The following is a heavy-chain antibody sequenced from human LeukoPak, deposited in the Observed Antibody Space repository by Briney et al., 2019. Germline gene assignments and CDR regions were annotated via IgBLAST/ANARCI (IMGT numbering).Heavy chain of an antibody. CDR1: GGAISSSSYY. J-gene: IGHJ4*02. CDR2: IYYSGST. CDR3: ARSLYHDSSGLTGDY. Sequence: PSETLSLTCTVSGGAISSSSYYWGWIRQPPGKGLEWIGSIYYSGSTYYNPSLKSRVTISVDTSKNQFSLKLSSVTAADTAVYYCARSLYHDSSGLTGDYWGQGTLVTVSS. V-gene: IGHV4-39*01. D-gene: IGHD3-22*01.